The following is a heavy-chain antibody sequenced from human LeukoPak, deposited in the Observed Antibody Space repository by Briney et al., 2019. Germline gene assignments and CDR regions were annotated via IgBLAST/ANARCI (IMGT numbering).Heavy chain of an antibody. CDR2: IIPIFGTA. CDR3: ARSAYCGGDCYWSDAFDI. D-gene: IGHD2-21*02. V-gene: IGHV1-69*13. J-gene: IGHJ3*02. Sequence: SVKVSCKASGGTFSSYAISWVRQAPGQELEWMGGIIPIFGTANYAQKFQGRVTITADESTSTAYMELSSLRSEDTAVYYCARSAYCGGDCYWSDAFDIWGQGTMVTVSS. CDR1: GGTFSSYA.